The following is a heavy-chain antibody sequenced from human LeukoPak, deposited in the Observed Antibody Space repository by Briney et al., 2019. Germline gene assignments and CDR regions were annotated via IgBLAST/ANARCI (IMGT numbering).Heavy chain of an antibody. CDR2: ISSSGSTI. D-gene: IGHD6-19*01. J-gene: IGHJ4*02. CDR3: ARHSSGWYPYYY. CDR1: GFTFSSYE. V-gene: IGHV3-48*03. Sequence: GGSLRLSCAASGFTFSSYEMNWVRQAPGKGLEWVSYISSSGSTIYYADSVKGRFTISRDNAKNSLYLQMNSLRAEDTAVYYCARHSSGWYPYYYWGQGTLVTVSS.